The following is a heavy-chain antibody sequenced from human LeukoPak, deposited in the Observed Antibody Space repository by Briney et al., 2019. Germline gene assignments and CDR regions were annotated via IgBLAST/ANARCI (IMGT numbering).Heavy chain of an antibody. CDR2: IYSGGSP. J-gene: IGHJ3*01. CDR3: ARDGADNSGYYFGSL. V-gene: IGHV3-53*01. CDR1: GFTFSSY. Sequence: GGSLRLSCAASGFTFSSYMSWVRQAPGKGLEWVSVIYSGGSPDYADSAKGRFTISSDNSKNTLYLQMNSLRVEDTAVYYCARDGADNSGYYFGSLWGQGTMVTVSS. D-gene: IGHD3-22*01.